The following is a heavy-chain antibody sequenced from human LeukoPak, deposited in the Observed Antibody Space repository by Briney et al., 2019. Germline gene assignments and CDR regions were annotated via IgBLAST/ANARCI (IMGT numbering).Heavy chain of an antibody. D-gene: IGHD4-23*01. J-gene: IGHJ4*02. V-gene: IGHV3-7*01. Sequence: GGSLRLSCAASGFTFSSYWMSWVRPAPGKGLEWVANIKQDGSEKYYVDSVKGRFTISRDNAKNSLYLQMNSLRAEDTAVYYCARDGIFRGAVVTYFDYWGQGTLVTVSS. CDR2: IKQDGSEK. CDR1: GFTFSSYW. CDR3: ARDGIFRGAVVTYFDY.